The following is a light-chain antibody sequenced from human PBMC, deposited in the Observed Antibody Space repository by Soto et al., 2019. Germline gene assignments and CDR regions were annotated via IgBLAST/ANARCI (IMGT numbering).Light chain of an antibody. Sequence: SYELTQPPSVSVSPGQTARITCSGDALPKQYAYWYQQKPGQAPVLVIYKDSERPSGIPERFSGSSSGTTVTLTISGVQAEDEADYYCQSADSTGTYGVFGGRTQLTVL. V-gene: IGLV3-25*03. CDR3: QSADSTGTYGV. CDR1: ALPKQY. CDR2: KDS. J-gene: IGLJ2*01.